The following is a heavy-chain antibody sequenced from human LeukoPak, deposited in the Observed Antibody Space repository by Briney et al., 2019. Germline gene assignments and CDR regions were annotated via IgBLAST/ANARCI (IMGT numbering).Heavy chain of an antibody. CDR2: ISAYNGNT. CDR3: ARTPQTVAGTGASDF. Sequence: VSVKVSCKASGFTFTNYGFSWVRQAPGQGLEWMGWISAYNGNTNFAQKVQGRVTMSTDTSTSTVYMELRSLRSDDTAVYYCARTPQTVAGTGASDFWGQGTLVTVSS. D-gene: IGHD6-19*01. J-gene: IGHJ4*02. CDR1: GFTFTNYG. V-gene: IGHV1-18*01.